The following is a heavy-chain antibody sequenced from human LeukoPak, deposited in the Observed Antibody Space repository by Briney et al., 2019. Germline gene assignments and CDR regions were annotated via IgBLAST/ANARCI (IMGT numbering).Heavy chain of an antibody. CDR1: GGSISSSSYY. CDR2: IYYSGST. V-gene: IGHV4-39*01. CDR3: ARLDFWSGHRDY. Sequence: SETLSLTCTVSGGSISSSSYYWGWIRQPPGKGLEWIGSIYYSGSTYYSPSLKSRVTISVDTSKNQFPLKLSSVTAADTAVYYCARLDFWSGHRDYWGQGTLVTVSS. J-gene: IGHJ4*02. D-gene: IGHD3-3*01.